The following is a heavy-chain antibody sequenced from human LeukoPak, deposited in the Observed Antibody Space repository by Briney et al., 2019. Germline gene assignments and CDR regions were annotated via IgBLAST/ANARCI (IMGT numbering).Heavy chain of an antibody. D-gene: IGHD7-27*01. V-gene: IGHV4-61*02. J-gene: IGHJ4*02. CDR3: ARGTLGTPDY. CDR2: MYTSGST. CDR1: GGSISSGSYY. Sequence: SQTLSLTCTVSGGSISSGSYYWSWIRQPAGKGLEWIGRMYTSGSTNYNPSLKSRVTISVDTSKNQFSLKLSSVTAADTAVYYCARGTLGTPDYWGQGTLVTVSS.